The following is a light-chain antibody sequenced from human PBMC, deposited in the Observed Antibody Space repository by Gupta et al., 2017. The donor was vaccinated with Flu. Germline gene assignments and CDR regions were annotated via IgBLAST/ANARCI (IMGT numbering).Light chain of an antibody. Sequence: ELVLTQSPGTLSVSPGGRATLSCRASQNVNSNLAWYQQKPGQAPRLLIYAASTRATDIPPRFSGSGSGTEFTLTISSLQSEDFAVYYCQQYNDLPPWTFGQGTKVDI. CDR1: QNVNSN. J-gene: IGKJ1*01. V-gene: IGKV3-15*01. CDR3: QQYNDLPPWT. CDR2: AAS.